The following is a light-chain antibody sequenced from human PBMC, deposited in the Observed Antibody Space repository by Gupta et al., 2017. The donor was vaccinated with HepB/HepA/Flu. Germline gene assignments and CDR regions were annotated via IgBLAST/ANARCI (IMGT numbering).Light chain of an antibody. CDR2: DAS. CDR3: QQRGAGPRT. Sequence: EIVLPQSPGTLALPPGERATLSCRASQRISRYLAWYQQKAGQAPRLLIPDASNRASGLPGRVSGSGSGTDFTRTISSIEPEDCAIDVGQQRGAGPRTFGQGTKLEIK. J-gene: IGKJ2*01. CDR1: QRISRY. V-gene: IGKV3-11*01.